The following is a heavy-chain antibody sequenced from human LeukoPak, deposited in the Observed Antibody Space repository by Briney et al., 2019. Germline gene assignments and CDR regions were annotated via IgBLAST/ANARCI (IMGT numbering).Heavy chain of an antibody. CDR2: IYTSGNT. Sequence: SETLSLTCTVSGGSISSGSYYWSWIRQPAGKGQEWIGRIYTSGNTNFNPSLKSRITLPVNTSKNHFSLKLSSVTTADTAVYYCARGYWSSTSCYWDNWFDPWGQGTLVTVSS. J-gene: IGHJ5*02. CDR3: ARGYWSSTSCYWDNWFDP. V-gene: IGHV4-61*02. CDR1: GGSISSGSYY. D-gene: IGHD2-2*01.